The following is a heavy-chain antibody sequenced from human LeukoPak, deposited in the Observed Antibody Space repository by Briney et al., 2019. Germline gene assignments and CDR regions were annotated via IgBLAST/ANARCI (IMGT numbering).Heavy chain of an antibody. CDR3: AKDRGYCSSTSCYVFDY. D-gene: IGHD2-2*01. J-gene: IGHJ4*02. V-gene: IGHV3-23*01. CDR1: GFTFSSYA. Sequence: PGGSLRLSCAASGFTFSSYAMSWVRQAPGKGLEWVSAISGSGGSTYYADSVKGRFTISRDNSKNTLYLQMNSLRAEDTAVYYCAKDRGYCSSTSCYVFDYWGQGTLVTVSS. CDR2: ISGSGGST.